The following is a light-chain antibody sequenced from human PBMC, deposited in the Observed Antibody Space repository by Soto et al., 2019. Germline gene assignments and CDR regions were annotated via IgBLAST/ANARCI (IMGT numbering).Light chain of an antibody. CDR3: QQYNSYSPT. CDR2: KAS. Sequence: DIQMTQSPSTLSASVGDRVTITCRASQGISSWLAWYQQKPGKAPKLLISKASSLESGVPSRFSGSGSGTEFTLTISSLQPDDFATYYCQQYNSYSPTFDQGTKVEIK. J-gene: IGKJ1*01. CDR1: QGISSW. V-gene: IGKV1-5*03.